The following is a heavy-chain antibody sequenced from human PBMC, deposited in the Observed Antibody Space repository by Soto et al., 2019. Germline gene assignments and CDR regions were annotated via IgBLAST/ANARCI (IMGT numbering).Heavy chain of an antibody. CDR2: ILVDGRT. J-gene: IGHJ3*02. D-gene: IGHD2-8*02. CDR1: GFICSSYD. Sequence: GGSLRLSCAASGFICSSYDMRWVRQAPGKGLEWVSTILVDGRTFYVDSVKGRFTISRDSSKNTVYLQMNSLTAGDTALYYCAKATATGGGAFDIGGQGTMVTVSS. V-gene: IGHV3-23*01. CDR3: AKATATGGGAFDI.